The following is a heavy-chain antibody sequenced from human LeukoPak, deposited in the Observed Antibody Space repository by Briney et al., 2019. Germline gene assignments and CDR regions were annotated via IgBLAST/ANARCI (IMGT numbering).Heavy chain of an antibody. CDR2: INTNTGNP. D-gene: IGHD3-22*01. J-gene: IGHJ4*02. V-gene: IGHV7-4-1*02. Sequence: GASVKVSCKASGYTFTSYAMNWVRQAPGQGLEWMGWINTNTGNPTYAQGFTGRFVFSLDTSVSTAYLQISSLKAEDTAVYYCARTYDSSGYPYFDYWGQGTLVTVSS. CDR3: ARTYDSSGYPYFDY. CDR1: GYTFTSYA.